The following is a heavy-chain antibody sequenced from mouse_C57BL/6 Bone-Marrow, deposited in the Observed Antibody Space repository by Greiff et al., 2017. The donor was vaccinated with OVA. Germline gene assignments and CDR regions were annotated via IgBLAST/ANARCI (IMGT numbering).Heavy chain of an antibody. J-gene: IGHJ4*01. CDR1: GYTFTDYY. D-gene: IGHD2-4*01. CDR3: ARRRRSYYDYTDAMDD. V-gene: IGHV1-77*01. Sequence: QVQLQPSGAELVKPGASVKISCKASGYTFTDYYINWVKQRPGQGLEWIGKIGPGSGSTYYNEKFKGKATLTADKSSSTAYMQRSSLTSEDSAVYFSARRRRSYYDYTDAMDDWGQGTSVTVAA. CDR2: IGPGSGST.